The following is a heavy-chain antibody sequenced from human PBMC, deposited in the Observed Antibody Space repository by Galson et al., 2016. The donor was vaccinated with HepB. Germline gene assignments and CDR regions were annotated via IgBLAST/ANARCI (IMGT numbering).Heavy chain of an antibody. CDR2: IYHSGST. CDR1: GGSISSGGYY. D-gene: IGHD3-10*01. Sequence: SETLSLTCTVSGGSISSGGYYWSWIRQHPGKGLEWIGYIYHSGSTHYNPSLTGRVTISLDSSKNQVFLNVKSVTAADTAVYYCARGHVARGASGYNWLAPWGQGARVIVSS. V-gene: IGHV4-61*08. J-gene: IGHJ5*02. CDR3: ARGHVARGASGYNWLAP.